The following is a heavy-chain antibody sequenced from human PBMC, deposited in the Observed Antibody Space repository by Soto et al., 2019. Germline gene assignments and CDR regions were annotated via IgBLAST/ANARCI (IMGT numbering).Heavy chain of an antibody. CDR3: ARARRGMATYDGLEA. V-gene: IGHV1-2*02. CDR1: GYTFTDHY. CDR2: INPSSGGT. D-gene: IGHD1-20*01. Sequence: ASVKVSCKVSGYTFTDHYMHWLRQAPGQGPEWMGWINPSSGGTLYAQKFQGRVTMTSDASMATNSMELTRLTPDDAAVYFCARARRGMATYDGLEAWGQGTRVTVSS. J-gene: IGHJ6*02.